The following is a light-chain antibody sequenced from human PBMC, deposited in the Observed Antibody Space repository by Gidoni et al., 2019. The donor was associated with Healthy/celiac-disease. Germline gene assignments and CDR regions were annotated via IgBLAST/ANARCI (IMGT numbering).Light chain of an antibody. CDR1: QSISSY. CDR3: QQSYNTPLT. CDR2: AAS. V-gene: IGKV1-39*01. Sequence: DIQMTQYPSSLSASVGDRVTITCRASQSISSYLHWYQQKPGKAPKLLIYAASSLQSGVPSRFSGSGSGTDFTLTISSLQPEDFATYYCQQSYNTPLTFGGGTKVEIK. J-gene: IGKJ4*01.